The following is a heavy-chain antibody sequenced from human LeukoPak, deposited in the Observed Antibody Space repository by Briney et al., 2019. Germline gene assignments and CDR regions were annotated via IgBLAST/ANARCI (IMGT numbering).Heavy chain of an antibody. CDR1: RFTFSSYG. CDR3: VKVGSGSTVGNYYFDY. V-gene: IGHV3-30*18. D-gene: IGHD2-2*01. Sequence: HPRGSLRLSCAASRFTFSSYGMHWVRQAPGQELEWAAVISYDGNNKYYADSVKGRFTISRDNSKNTLYLQMNSLRAEDTAVYYCVKVGSGSTVGNYYFDYWGQGTLVTVSS. CDR2: ISYDGNNK. J-gene: IGHJ4*02.